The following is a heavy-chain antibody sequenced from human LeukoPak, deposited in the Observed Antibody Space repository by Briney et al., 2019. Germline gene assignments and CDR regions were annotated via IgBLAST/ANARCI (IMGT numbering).Heavy chain of an antibody. J-gene: IGHJ4*02. D-gene: IGHD2-2*01. CDR1: GGIFSNSA. CDR2: IIPMFGTT. CDR3: ARDLADIVVDPPAMPYYFDY. Sequence: ASVKVSCKVSGGIFSNSAISWVRHDPGQGLEYMGGIIPMFGTTNYARRFQGRLTITADESTSTTYMELSSLGSEDTAVYYCARDLADIVVDPPAMPYYFDYWGQGTVVTVSS. V-gene: IGHV1-69*01.